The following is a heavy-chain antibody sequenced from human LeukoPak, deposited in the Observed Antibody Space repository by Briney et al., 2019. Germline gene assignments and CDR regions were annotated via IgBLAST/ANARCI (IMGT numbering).Heavy chain of an antibody. J-gene: IGHJ4*02. CDR2: ITASGDST. CDR1: GFTFSNYV. Sequence: GESLRLSCAASGFTFSNYVMIWVRQAPGKGLEWVSGITASGDSTYYGDSVKGRFTMSRDNSKNTVYLQMNSLRVDDTAVYYCARRDIVVVVSASDYWGQGTPVTVSS. D-gene: IGHD2-15*01. CDR3: ARRDIVVVVSASDY. V-gene: IGHV3-23*01.